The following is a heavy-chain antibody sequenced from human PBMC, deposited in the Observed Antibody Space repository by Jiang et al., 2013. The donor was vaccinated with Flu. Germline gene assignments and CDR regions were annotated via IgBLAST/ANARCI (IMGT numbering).Heavy chain of an antibody. CDR2: IYYTGST. J-gene: IGHJ5*02. V-gene: IGHV4-59*01. CDR1: GGSISSDY. CDR3: ARDRTAWFDP. Sequence: GLVKPSETLSLTCTVSGGSISSDYWSWLRQPPGKGLEWIGYIYYTGSTNYNPSLQSRVTISVDTSKNQFSLKLSSVTAADTAVYYCARDRTAWFDPWGQGTLVTVSS.